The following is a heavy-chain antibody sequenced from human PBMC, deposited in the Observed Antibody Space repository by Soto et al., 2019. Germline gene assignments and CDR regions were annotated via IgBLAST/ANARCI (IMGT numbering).Heavy chain of an antibody. CDR1: GGSFSGYY. Sequence: SETLSLTCAVYGGSFSGYYRSWIRQPPGKGLEWIGSIYYSGSTYYNPSLKSRVTISVDTSKNQFSLKLSSVTAADTAVYYCACRGYWFDPWGQGTLVTVS. V-gene: IGHV4-34*01. CDR3: ACRGYWFDP. CDR2: IYYSGST. J-gene: IGHJ5*02.